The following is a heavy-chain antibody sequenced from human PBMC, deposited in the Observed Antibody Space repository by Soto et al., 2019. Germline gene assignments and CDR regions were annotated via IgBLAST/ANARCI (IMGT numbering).Heavy chain of an antibody. Sequence: SVKVSCKASGYTFTSYYMHWVRQAPGQGLEWMGGITPIYPTTNYAEKFQGRLTVTADGSTNTAYMELNSLTSEDTAVYYCARIPRYSFPTSDDLDSWGQGTLVTVSS. CDR1: GYTFTSYY. CDR3: ARIPRYSFPTSDDLDS. V-gene: IGHV1-69*13. D-gene: IGHD5-18*01. J-gene: IGHJ4*02. CDR2: ITPIYPTT.